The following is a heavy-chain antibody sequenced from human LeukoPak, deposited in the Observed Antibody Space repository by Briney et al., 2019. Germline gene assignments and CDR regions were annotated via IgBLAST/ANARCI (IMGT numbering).Heavy chain of an antibody. CDR1: GGAFSGYY. Sequence: SETLSLTCAVYGGAFSGYYWSWIRPPPGKGLEGIGEINHSGSTNYNPSHKSRVTISVDTSKNQFSLKLSSVTAADTAVYYCARARFIVVVPAAIDIDAFDIWGQETMVTVSS. D-gene: IGHD2-2*01. CDR2: INHSGST. J-gene: IGHJ3*02. CDR3: ARARFIVVVPAAIDIDAFDI. V-gene: IGHV4-34*01.